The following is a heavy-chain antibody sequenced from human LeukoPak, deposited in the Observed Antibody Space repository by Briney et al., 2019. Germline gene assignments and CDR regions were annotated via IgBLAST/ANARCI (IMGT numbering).Heavy chain of an antibody. Sequence: GGSLRLSCAASGFTFSSYSMNWVRQAPGKGLEWVSCITRSSIYIYYADSVKGRFTISRDNSKNTLYLQMNSLRAEDTAVYYCASATIFGVVIYYWGQGTLVTVSS. V-gene: IGHV3-21*01. CDR2: ITRSSIYI. J-gene: IGHJ4*02. CDR3: ASATIFGVVIYY. D-gene: IGHD3-3*01. CDR1: GFTFSSYS.